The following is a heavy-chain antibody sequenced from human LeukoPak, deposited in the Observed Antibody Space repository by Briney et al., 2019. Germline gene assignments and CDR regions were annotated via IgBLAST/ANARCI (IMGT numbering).Heavy chain of an antibody. CDR2: IRYDGSNK. D-gene: IGHD3-22*01. V-gene: IGHV3-30*02. J-gene: IGHJ4*02. Sequence: GGSLRLSCAASGFTFSSYGMHWVRQAPGKGLEWVAFIRYDGSNKYYADSVKGRFTISRDNSKNTLYLQMNSLRAEDTAVYYCARGYYYDSSGYNYFDYWGQGTLVTVSS. CDR3: ARGYYYDSSGYNYFDY. CDR1: GFTFSSYG.